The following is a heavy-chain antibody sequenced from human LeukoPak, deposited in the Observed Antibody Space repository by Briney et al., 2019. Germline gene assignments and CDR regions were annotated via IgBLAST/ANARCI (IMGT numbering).Heavy chain of an antibody. CDR2: IYHSGST. V-gene: IGHV4-38-2*01. CDR1: GFTFSSYA. J-gene: IGHJ4*02. Sequence: GSLRLSCAASGFTFSSYAMSWVRQAPGKGLEWIGSIYHSGSTYYNPSLKSRVTISVDTSKNQFSLKLSSVTAADTAVYYCARWGKDGYNYEGYFDYWGQGTLVTVSS. CDR3: ARWGKDGYNYEGYFDY. D-gene: IGHD5-24*01.